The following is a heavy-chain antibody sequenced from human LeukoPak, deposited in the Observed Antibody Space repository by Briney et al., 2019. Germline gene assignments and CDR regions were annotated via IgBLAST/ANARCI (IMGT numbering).Heavy chain of an antibody. CDR1: GFSFSNYA. CDR3: AKGYYDSSGYTYGFDI. CDR2: ISRGTATT. V-gene: IGHV3-23*01. D-gene: IGHD3-22*01. Sequence: PRGSLRLSCAASGFSFSNYATSWVRQAPGKGLEWVSTISRGTATTYYADSVKGRFIISRDNSKNTVYLQMNSLRAEDTAVFYCAKGYYDSSGYTYGFDIWGQGTMVTVSS. J-gene: IGHJ3*02.